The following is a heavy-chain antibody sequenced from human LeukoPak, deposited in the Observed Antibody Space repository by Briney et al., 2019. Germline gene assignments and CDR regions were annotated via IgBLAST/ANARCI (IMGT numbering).Heavy chain of an antibody. J-gene: IGHJ6*03. CDR3: ARGVYGSPPNYYYYYYMDV. CDR2: ISPSGDIT. V-gene: IGHV3-23*01. D-gene: IGHD3-10*01. Sequence: GGSLRLSCAASGFIFSSHGMNWVRQAPGKGLEWVSGISPSGDITYYADSVKGRFTISRDNSKNTVYLQMNSLRAEDTAVYYCARGVYGSPPNYYYYYYMDVWGKGTTVTVSS. CDR1: GFIFSSHG.